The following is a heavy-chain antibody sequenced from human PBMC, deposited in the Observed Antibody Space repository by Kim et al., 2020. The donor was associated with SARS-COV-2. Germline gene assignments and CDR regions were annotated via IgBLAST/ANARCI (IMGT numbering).Heavy chain of an antibody. CDR3: ARELGDGYNYYYYYGMDV. CDR2: ISAYNGNT. V-gene: IGHV1-18*01. CDR1: GYTFTSYG. Sequence: ASVKVSCKASGYTFTSYGISWVRQAPGQGLEWMGWISAYNGNTNYAQKLQGRVTMTTDTSTSTAYMELRSLRSDDTAVYYCARELGDGYNYYYYYGMDVWGQGTTVTVSS. D-gene: IGHD5-12*01. J-gene: IGHJ6*02.